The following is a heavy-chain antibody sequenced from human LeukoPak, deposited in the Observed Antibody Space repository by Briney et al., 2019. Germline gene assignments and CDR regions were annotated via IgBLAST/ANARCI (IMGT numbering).Heavy chain of an antibody. J-gene: IGHJ3*02. V-gene: IGHV3-21*01. CDR2: ISSSSSYI. CDR1: GFTFSSYE. D-gene: IGHD6-13*01. CDR3: ASSTPGTRDAFDI. Sequence: PGGSLRLSCAASGFTFSSYEMNWVRQAPGKGLEWVSSISSSSSYIYYADSVKGRFTISRDNAKNSLYLQMNSLRAEDTAVYYCASSTPGTRDAFDIWGQGTMVTVSS.